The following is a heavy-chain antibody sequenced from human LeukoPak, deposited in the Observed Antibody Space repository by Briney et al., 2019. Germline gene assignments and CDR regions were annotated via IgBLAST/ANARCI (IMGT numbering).Heavy chain of an antibody. V-gene: IGHV4-59*01. J-gene: IGHJ3*02. CDR1: GGSISSYY. CDR3: ARGRVSHIWFGEWSDAFDI. D-gene: IGHD3-10*01. CDR2: IYYSGST. Sequence: TSETLSLTCTVSGGSISSYYWSWIRQPPGKGLEWIGYIYYSGSTNYNPSLKSRVTVSVDTSKNQFSLKLSSVTAADAAVYYCARGRVSHIWFGEWSDAFDIWGQGTMVTVSS.